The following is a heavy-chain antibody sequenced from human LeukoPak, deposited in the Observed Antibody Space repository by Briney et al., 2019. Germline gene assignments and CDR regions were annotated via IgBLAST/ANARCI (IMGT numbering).Heavy chain of an antibody. J-gene: IGHJ3*02. CDR2: ISSSSSTI. Sequence: GGSLRLSCAASGFTFSSYSMNWVRQAPGKGLEWVSYISSSSSTIYYADSVKGRFTISRDNAKNSLYLQMNSLRDEDTAVYYCARNYYGSGSYYLNAFDIWGQGTMVTVSS. V-gene: IGHV3-48*02. D-gene: IGHD3-10*01. CDR1: GFTFSSYS. CDR3: ARNYYGSGSYYLNAFDI.